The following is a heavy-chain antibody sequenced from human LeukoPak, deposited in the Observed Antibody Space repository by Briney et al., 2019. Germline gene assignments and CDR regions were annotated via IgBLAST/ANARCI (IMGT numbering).Heavy chain of an antibody. Sequence: PGGSLRLSCAASGFTFSSYAMHWVRQAPGKGLEWVAVTSYDGSNKYYADSVKGRFTISRDNSKNTLYLQMNSLRAEDTAVYYCARVPHSGYCSGGSCPNYFDYWGQGTLVTVSS. CDR2: TSYDGSNK. J-gene: IGHJ4*02. D-gene: IGHD2-15*01. CDR1: GFTFSSYA. CDR3: ARVPHSGYCSGGSCPNYFDY. V-gene: IGHV3-30-3*01.